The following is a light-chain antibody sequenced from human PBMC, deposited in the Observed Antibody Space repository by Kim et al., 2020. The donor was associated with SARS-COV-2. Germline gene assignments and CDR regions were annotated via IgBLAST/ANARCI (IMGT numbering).Light chain of an antibody. J-gene: IGLJ2*01. Sequence: SYELTQPPSVSVAPGKTARITCGGNNIESKSVHWYQQKPGQAPVLVIYADSDRPSGIPERFSGSNSGNTATLTISRVEAGDEADYHCQVWDSSSDHVVFGGGTQLTVL. CDR2: ADS. CDR1: NIESKS. V-gene: IGLV3-21*04. CDR3: QVWDSSSDHVV.